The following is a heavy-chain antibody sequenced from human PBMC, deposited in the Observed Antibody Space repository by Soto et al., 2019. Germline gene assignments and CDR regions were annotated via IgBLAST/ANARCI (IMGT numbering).Heavy chain of an antibody. CDR3: ARMDFWSGYRLDY. V-gene: IGHV4-30-4*02. Sequence: SETLSLTCTVSGGSISSGDYYWSWIRQPPGKGLEWIGYIYYSGSTYYNPSLKSRVTISVDTSKNQFSLKLSSVTAADTAVYYCARMDFWSGYRLDYWGQGTLVTVSS. D-gene: IGHD3-3*01. J-gene: IGHJ4*02. CDR1: GGSISSGDYY. CDR2: IYYSGST.